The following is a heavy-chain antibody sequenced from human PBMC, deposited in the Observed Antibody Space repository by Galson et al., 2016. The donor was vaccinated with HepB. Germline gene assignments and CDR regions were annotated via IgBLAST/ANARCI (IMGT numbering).Heavy chain of an antibody. CDR3: AKLDCGRDCPRDD. J-gene: IGHJ4*02. D-gene: IGHD2-21*02. CDR2: ISYDATNK. Sequence: SLRLSCAASGFTFRVCPMHWVRQAPGKGLEWVAVISYDATNKLYADSVKGRFTVSRDNSKNTLFLQMNSLRVEDTAVYYCAKLDCGRDCPRDDWGQGTQVTVS. CDR1: GFTFRVCP. V-gene: IGHV3-30*04.